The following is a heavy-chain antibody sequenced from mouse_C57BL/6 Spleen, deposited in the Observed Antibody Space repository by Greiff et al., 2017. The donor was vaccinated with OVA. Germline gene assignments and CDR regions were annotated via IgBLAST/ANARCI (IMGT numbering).Heavy chain of an antibody. CDR1: GYTFTSYW. CDR2: IYPGSGST. D-gene: IGHD1-1*01. J-gene: IGHJ4*01. Sequence: VQLQQPGAELVKPGASVKMSCKASGYTFTSYWITWVKQRPGQGLEWIGDIYPGSGSTNYNEKFKSKATLTVDTSSSTAYMQLSSLTSEDSAVYYCARRDYGSRPHAMDYWGQGTSVTVSS. CDR3: ARRDYGSRPHAMDY. V-gene: IGHV1-55*01.